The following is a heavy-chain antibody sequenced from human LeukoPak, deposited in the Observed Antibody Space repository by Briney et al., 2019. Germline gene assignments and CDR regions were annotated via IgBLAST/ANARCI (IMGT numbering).Heavy chain of an antibody. V-gene: IGHV4-59*01. CDR1: GGSISSYY. D-gene: IGHD2-15*01. CDR3: ARGGGYCSGGSCYSDAFDI. CDR2: IYHTGST. Sequence: SETLSLTCTVSGGSISSYYWSWIRQSPGKGLEWIGYIYHTGSTSYSPSLKSRVTISADTSQNQFSLKLSSVTAADTAVYYCARGGGYCSGGSCYSDAFDIWGQGTMVTVSS. J-gene: IGHJ3*02.